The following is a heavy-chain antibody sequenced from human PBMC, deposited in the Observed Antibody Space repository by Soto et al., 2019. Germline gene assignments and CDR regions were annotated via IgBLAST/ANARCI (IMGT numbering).Heavy chain of an antibody. D-gene: IGHD2-21*01. CDR1: GFTSSYYW. J-gene: IGHJ4*02. V-gene: IGHV3-7*01. Sequence: PGGSLRLSCVASGFTSSYYWMSWVRQAPGEGLEWVANIKQDGSEKYYVDSVKGRFTISRDNAKNSLCLQMNSLRAEDTAVYYCARGAYCDGDCYDYWGQGTLVTVSS. CDR3: ARGAYCDGDCYDY. CDR2: IKQDGSEK.